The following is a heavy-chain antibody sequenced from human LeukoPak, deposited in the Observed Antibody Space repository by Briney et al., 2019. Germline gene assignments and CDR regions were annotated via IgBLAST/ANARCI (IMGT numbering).Heavy chain of an antibody. Sequence: ASVKVSCKASGYTFTSYGISWVRQAPGQGLEWMGWISAYNGNTNYAQKLQGRVTMTTDTSTSTAYMELRSLRSDDTAVYYCARDGLYCSSTSCYADDAVDIWGQGTMVTVSS. CDR1: GYTFTSYG. J-gene: IGHJ3*02. CDR2: ISAYNGNT. V-gene: IGHV1-18*01. CDR3: ARDGLYCSSTSCYADDAVDI. D-gene: IGHD2-2*01.